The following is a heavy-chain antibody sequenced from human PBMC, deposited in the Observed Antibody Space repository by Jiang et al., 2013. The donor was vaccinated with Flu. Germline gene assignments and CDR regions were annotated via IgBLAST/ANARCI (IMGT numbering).Heavy chain of an antibody. CDR1: GYTFTSYG. V-gene: IGHV1-18*01. D-gene: IGHD3-22*01. Sequence: SGAEVKKPGASVKVSCKASGYTFTSYGISWVRQAPGQGLEWMGWISAYNGNTNYAQKLQGRVTMTTDTSTSTAYMELRSLRSDDTAVYYCARDRAATNYYDSSGYYPDAFDIWGQGTMVTVSS. CDR3: ARDRAATNYYDSSGYYPDAFDI. J-gene: IGHJ3*02. CDR2: ISAYNGNT.